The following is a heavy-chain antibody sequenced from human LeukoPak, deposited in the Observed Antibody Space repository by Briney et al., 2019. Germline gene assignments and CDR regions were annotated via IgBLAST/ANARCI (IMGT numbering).Heavy chain of an antibody. J-gene: IGHJ5*02. D-gene: IGHD3-10*01. CDR2: IYHSGST. CDR3: ARAQGTMVRGVIGAWFDP. Sequence: PSETLSLTCTVSGGSISSYSWSWIRQPPGKGLEWIGYIYHSGSTYYNPSLKSRVTISVDRSKNQFSLKLSSVTAADTAVYYCARAQGTMVRGVIGAWFDPWGQGTLVTVSS. CDR1: GGSISSYS. V-gene: IGHV4-30-2*01.